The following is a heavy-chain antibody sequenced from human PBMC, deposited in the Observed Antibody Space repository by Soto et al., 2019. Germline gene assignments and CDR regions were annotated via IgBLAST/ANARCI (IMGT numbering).Heavy chain of an antibody. CDR2: IIPILDVA. J-gene: IGHJ6*02. Sequence: QLVQSGAEVKRPGSSVKVSCKASGGDFLSYTISWVRQVPGQGPEWMGTIIPILDVAKNAQKVQGRVAITEDKGTSTVYRELRRLRSDDTPVYYCAQMWFGELWHGMDVWGQGTTITVSS. D-gene: IGHD3-10*01. CDR1: GGDFLSYT. V-gene: IGHV1-69*02. CDR3: AQMWFGELWHGMDV.